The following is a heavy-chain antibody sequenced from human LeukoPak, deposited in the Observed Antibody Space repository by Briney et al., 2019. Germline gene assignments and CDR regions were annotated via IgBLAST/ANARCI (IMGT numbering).Heavy chain of an antibody. CDR3: ATDPGEWEPI. Sequence: GALRLSCAASGFTFGNAWMSWVRQAPGKGLEWVGRIKSKTDGGTTDYAAPVKGRFTISRDDSKNTLYLQMNSLKIEDTAVYYCATDPGEWEPIWGQGTMVTVSS. D-gene: IGHD1-26*01. J-gene: IGHJ3*02. CDR2: IKSKTDGGTT. V-gene: IGHV3-15*01. CDR1: GFTFGNAW.